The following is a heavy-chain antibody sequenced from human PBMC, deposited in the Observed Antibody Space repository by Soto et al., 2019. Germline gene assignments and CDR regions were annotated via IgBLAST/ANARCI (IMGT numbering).Heavy chain of an antibody. CDR3: ARGALLIAAAGTNWFDP. D-gene: IGHD6-13*01. J-gene: IGHJ5*02. V-gene: IGHV4-34*01. CDR2: INHSGST. CDR1: GGSFSGYY. Sequence: SESLSLTCAVYGGSFSGYYWSWIRQPPGKGLEWIGEINHSGSTNYNPSLKSRVTISVDTSKNQFSLKLSSVTAADTAVYYCARGALLIAAAGTNWFDPWGQGTLVTVSS.